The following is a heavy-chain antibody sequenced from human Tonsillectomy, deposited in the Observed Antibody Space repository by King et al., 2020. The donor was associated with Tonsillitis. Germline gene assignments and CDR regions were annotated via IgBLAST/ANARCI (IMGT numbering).Heavy chain of an antibody. CDR2: ISSSSDYI. Sequence: EVQLVESGGGLVKPGGSLRLACVTSGFSFNNYDMNWVRQAPGKGLEWFSSISSSSDYIYYADSVKGRFTISRDNACHSLYLQMYSLRAEDTAIYYCAKDKGATYYDSGRGAFDIWGQGTMVTVSS. D-gene: IGHD3-22*01. J-gene: IGHJ3*02. V-gene: IGHV3-21*01. CDR3: AKDKGATYYDSGRGAFDI. CDR1: GFSFNNYD.